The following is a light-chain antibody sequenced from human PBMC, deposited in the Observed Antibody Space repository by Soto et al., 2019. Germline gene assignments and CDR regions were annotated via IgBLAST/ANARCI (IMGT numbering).Light chain of an antibody. V-gene: IGKV3-11*01. CDR2: DAS. CDR3: QQRSDWPPIT. J-gene: IGKJ5*01. CDR1: QSVGSY. Sequence: EVVLTQSPDTLSLPPGERATLSCRASQSVGSYLVWYQQKPGQAPRLLIYDASNRATGIPARFSGSGSGTDFTLTISSLESEDFAVYYCQQRSDWPPITFGQGTRLEIK.